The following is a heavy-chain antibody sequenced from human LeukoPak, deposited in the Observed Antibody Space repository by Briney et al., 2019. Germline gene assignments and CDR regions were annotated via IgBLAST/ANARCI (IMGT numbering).Heavy chain of an antibody. CDR3: VRDNDWAFHY. V-gene: IGHV3-48*02. CDR1: GFTFSDYV. Sequence: GGSLRLSCAASGFTFSDYVMSWVRQAPGKGLEWVSYINHNGEMIYYADSVKGRFTISRDTAKRTLYLQMNSLRDDDTALYYCVRDNDWAFHYWGQGTLVTVSS. D-gene: IGHD3-9*01. CDR2: INHNGEMI. J-gene: IGHJ4*02.